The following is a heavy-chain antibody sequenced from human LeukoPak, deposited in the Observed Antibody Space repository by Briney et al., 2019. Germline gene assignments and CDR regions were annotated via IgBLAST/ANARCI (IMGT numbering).Heavy chain of an antibody. J-gene: IGHJ4*02. Sequence: KPSETLSLTCTVSGGSISSYYWSWIRQPAGKGLEWIGRIYTSGSTNYNPSLKSRVTMSVDTSKNQFSLKLSSVTAADTAVYYCARDREFLSYDFWSGYYAYWGQGTLVTVSS. CDR3: ARDREFLSYDFWSGYYAY. CDR1: GGSISSYY. D-gene: IGHD3-3*01. CDR2: IYTSGST. V-gene: IGHV4-4*07.